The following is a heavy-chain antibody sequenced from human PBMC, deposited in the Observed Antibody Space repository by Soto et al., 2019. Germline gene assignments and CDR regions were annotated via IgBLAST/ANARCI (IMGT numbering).Heavy chain of an antibody. Sequence: PSETLSLTCTVTGDSSRRGYYWSWLRQFPGKGLEWIGYIYYTGKTFYNPSLQSRLTISLDSSKSQFSLTLTSVTAADTAVYFCANFLPESRRYFDSWGQGILVTVSS. J-gene: IGHJ4*02. D-gene: IGHD3-3*01. CDR2: IYYTGKT. V-gene: IGHV4-31*03. CDR1: GDSSRRGYY. CDR3: ANFLPESRRYFDS.